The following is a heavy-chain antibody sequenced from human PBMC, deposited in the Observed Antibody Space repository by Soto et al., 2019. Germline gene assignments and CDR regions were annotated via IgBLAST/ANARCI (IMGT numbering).Heavy chain of an antibody. Sequence: PAETLSRTCSGSGTSIYNGVYFLCWIRQSPGKGLEWIGHIHNSGSPYNNPSLKSRVTISADTSKNQCSLKLNSVTPPDTSIYSCARWSITEKVESWGQGNLVT. J-gene: IGHJ4*02. CDR1: GTSIYNGVYF. CDR3: ARWSITEKVES. CDR2: IHNSGSP. V-gene: IGHV4-30-4*01. D-gene: IGHD3-16*01.